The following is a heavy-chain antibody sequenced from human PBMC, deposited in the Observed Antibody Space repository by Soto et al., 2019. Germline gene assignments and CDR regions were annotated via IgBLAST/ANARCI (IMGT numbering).Heavy chain of an antibody. Sequence: PGGSLRLSCAASGFTFSGSAMHWVRQASGKGLEWVGRIRSKANSYATAYAASVKGRFTISRDDSKNTAYLQMNSLKTEDTAVYYCTRLSVFWSGYYDSWFDPWGQGTLVTVSS. CDR1: GFTFSGSA. V-gene: IGHV3-73*01. D-gene: IGHD3-3*01. CDR3: TRLSVFWSGYYDSWFDP. J-gene: IGHJ5*02. CDR2: IRSKANSYAT.